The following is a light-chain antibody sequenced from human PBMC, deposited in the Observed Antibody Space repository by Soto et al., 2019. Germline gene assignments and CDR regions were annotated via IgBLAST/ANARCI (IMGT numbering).Light chain of an antibody. CDR2: DAS. CDR1: QGFSTY. J-gene: IGKJ4*01. CDR3: QKYNSFPLA. Sequence: DIQMTQSPSSLSASVGDRVTITCRASQGFSTYLAWYQQKPGKVPKLLIFDASTLQSGIPSRFSGSGSGTDFTLTISSLQPEDLATYFCQKYNSFPLAFGGGTKVEIK. V-gene: IGKV1-27*01.